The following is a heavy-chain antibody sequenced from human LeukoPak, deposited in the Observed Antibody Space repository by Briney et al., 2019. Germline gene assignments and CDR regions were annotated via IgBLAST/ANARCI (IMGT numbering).Heavy chain of an antibody. V-gene: IGHV1-2*02. D-gene: IGHD6-13*01. J-gene: IGHJ6*03. CDR3: ARDGEYSSSWYYYYYYMDV. CDR2: INPNSGGT. CDR1: GYTFTGYY. Sequence: ASVKVSCKASGYTFTGYYMHWVRQAPGQGLEWMGWINPNSGGTNYAQKFQGRVTMTRDTSISTAYTELSRLRSDDTAVYYCARDGEYSSSWYYYYYYMDVWGKGTTVTVSS.